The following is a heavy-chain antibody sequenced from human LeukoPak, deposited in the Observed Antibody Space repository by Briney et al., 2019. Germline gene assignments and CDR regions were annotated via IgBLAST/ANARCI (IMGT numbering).Heavy chain of an antibody. CDR3: ARETVGDLDY. J-gene: IGHJ4*02. D-gene: IGHD3-16*01. CDR2: ISSRSSPI. CDR1: GFSFSGYG. V-gene: IGHV3-48*04. Sequence: PGGSLRPSCTASGFSFSGYGMNWVRQAPGKGLEWVSHISSRSSPIYYADSVKGRFTISRDDAKNSLYLQMNSLRAEDTAVYYCARETVGDLDYWGQGTLVTVSS.